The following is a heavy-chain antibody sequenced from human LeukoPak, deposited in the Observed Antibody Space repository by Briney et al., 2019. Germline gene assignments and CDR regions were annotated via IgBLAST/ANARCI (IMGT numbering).Heavy chain of an antibody. CDR1: GGTFSSYA. Sequence: SVKVSCKASGGTFSSYAISWVRQAPGQGLEWMGGIIPIFGTANYAQKFQGRVTITTDESTSTAYMELGSLRSEDTAMYYCARGGPGYDFSRYMDVWGKGTTVTVSS. CDR2: IIPIFGTA. D-gene: IGHD3-3*01. CDR3: ARGGPGYDFSRYMDV. J-gene: IGHJ6*03. V-gene: IGHV1-69*05.